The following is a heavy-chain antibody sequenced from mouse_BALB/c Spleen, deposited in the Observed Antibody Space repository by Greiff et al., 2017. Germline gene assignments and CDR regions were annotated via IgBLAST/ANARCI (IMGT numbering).Heavy chain of an antibody. CDR1: GFTFSSYG. CDR3: ARIYYDYDYAMDY. CDR2: ISSGGSYT. V-gene: IGHV5-6*01. J-gene: IGHJ4*01. D-gene: IGHD2-4*01. Sequence: EVQLVESGGDLVKPGGSLKLSCAASGFTFSSYGMSWVRQTPDKRLEWVATISSGGSYTYYPDSVKGRFTISRDNAKNTLYLQMSSLKSEDTAMYYCARIYYDYDYAMDYWGQGTSVTVSS.